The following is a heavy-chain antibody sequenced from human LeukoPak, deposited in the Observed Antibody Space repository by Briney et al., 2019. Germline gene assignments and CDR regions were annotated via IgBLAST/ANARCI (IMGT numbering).Heavy chain of an antibody. J-gene: IGHJ6*03. D-gene: IGHD1-26*01. CDR2: ISGSGGDR. V-gene: IGHV3-23*01. CDR3: AKDRQRGNYFRNYYYYMDV. CDR1: GFTFSRYA. Sequence: GGSLRLSRAGSGFTFSRYAMSWVRQAPGKGLEWVSAISGSGGDRYYADSVKGRFTISRDNSKNTVYLQMNSLRVDDTAVYYCAKDRQRGNYFRNYYYYMDVWGKGTTVTVSS.